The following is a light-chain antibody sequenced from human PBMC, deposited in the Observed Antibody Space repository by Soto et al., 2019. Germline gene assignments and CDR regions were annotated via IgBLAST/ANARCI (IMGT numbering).Light chain of an antibody. CDR3: SSYTSSSTLYV. CDR2: EVN. V-gene: IGLV2-14*01. Sequence: QSALTQPASVSGSPGQSIAISCPGTSSDVGGYNYVSWYQQHPGKAPKLLIYEVNNRPSGVSNRFSGSKSGNTASLTISGLQAEDEADCYCSSYTSSSTLYVFGTGTKVTVL. J-gene: IGLJ1*01. CDR1: SSDVGGYNY.